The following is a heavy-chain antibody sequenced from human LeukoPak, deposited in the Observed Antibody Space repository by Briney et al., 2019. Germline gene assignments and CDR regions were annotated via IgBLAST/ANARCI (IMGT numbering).Heavy chain of an antibody. D-gene: IGHD3-22*01. CDR3: ARDLGVITMIVVPPPGIL. V-gene: IGHV3-30-3*01. CDR2: ISYDGSNK. Sequence: PGRSLRLSCAASGFTFSSYAMHWVRQAPGKGLEWVAVISYDGSNKYYADSVRGRFTISRDNSKNTLYLQMNSLRAEDTAVYYCARDLGVITMIVVPPPGILWGQGTLVTVSS. J-gene: IGHJ4*02. CDR1: GFTFSSYA.